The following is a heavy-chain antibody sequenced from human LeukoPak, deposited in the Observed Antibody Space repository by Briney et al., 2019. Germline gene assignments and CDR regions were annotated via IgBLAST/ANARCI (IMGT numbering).Heavy chain of an antibody. V-gene: IGHV3-23*01. J-gene: IGHJ5*02. CDR2: SSGSGVTT. CDR3: AKIVPASDKWFDP. D-gene: IGHD2-15*01. CDR1: GFMFSDYA. Sequence: GGSLRLSCAASGFMFSDYAMNWVRQAPGEGLEWDAVSSGSGVTTYYADSVKGRFTISRDNSKNTLYLQMNSLRAEDTAVYYCAKIVPASDKWFDPWGQGTLVTVSS.